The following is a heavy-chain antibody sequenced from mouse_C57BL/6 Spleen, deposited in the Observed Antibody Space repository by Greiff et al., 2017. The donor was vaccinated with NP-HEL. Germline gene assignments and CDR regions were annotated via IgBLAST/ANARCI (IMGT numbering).Heavy chain of an antibody. CDR1: GFTFSDYG. D-gene: IGHD2-2*01. CDR3: ARAWGYDDC. Sequence: EVQRVESGGGLVKPGGSLKLSCAASGFTFSDYGMHWVRQAPEKGLEWVAYISIGSSTIYYADTVKGRFTISRDNAKNIPFLQMTSLGSEDTAMYYCARAWGYDDCWGQGTTLSVSS. CDR2: ISIGSSTI. V-gene: IGHV5-17*01. J-gene: IGHJ2*01.